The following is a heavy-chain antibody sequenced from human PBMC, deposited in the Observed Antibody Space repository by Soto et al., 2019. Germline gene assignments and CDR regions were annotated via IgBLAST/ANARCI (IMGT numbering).Heavy chain of an antibody. V-gene: IGHV6-1*01. CDR2: TYYRSKWYN. J-gene: IGHJ5*02. CDR3: AMGGIAATTAVWFDP. CDR1: GDSVSSNSAA. Sequence: PSQTLSLTCAISGDSVSSNSAAWNWIRQSPSRGLEWLGRTYYRSKWYNDYAVSVKSRITINPDTSKNQFSLQLNSVTPEDTAVYYCAMGGIAATTAVWFDPWGQGTLVTSPQ. D-gene: IGHD6-13*01.